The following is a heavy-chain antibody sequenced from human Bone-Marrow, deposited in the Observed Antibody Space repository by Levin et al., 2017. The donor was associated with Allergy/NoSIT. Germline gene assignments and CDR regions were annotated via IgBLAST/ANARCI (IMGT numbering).Heavy chain of an antibody. CDR3: ARGNYGGKSGDL. V-gene: IGHV3-48*02. D-gene: IGHD4-23*01. Sequence: PGGSLRLSCAASGFTFSGYSMNWVRQAPGKGLEWVSHISSSSGSIYYADSVKGRFTISRDNAKNSLYLQMNSLRDEDTAVYYCARGNYGGKSGDLWGQGTLVTVSS. CDR2: ISSSSGSI. J-gene: IGHJ5*02. CDR1: GFTFSGYS.